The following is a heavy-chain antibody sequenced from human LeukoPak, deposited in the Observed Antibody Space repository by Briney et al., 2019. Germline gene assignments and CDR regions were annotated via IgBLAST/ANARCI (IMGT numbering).Heavy chain of an antibody. V-gene: IGHV3-7*01. J-gene: IGHJ4*02. Sequence: GGSLRLSCAASGFTFSTYWMNWYRQAPGKGRGGVSNINQDASEINYVASVRGRFTISRDNAKNSLHLQMNSLRAEDTAVYYCATDRDNSDWQKRFDSWGQGTLVTVSS. CDR3: ATDRDNSDWQKRFDS. CDR2: INQDASEI. D-gene: IGHD2-21*02. CDR1: GFTFSTYW.